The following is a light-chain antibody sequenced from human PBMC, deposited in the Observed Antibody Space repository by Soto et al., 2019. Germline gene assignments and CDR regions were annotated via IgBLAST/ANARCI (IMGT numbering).Light chain of an antibody. CDR3: QVWDNSSDRNSV. CDR2: DDS. J-gene: IGLJ1*01. CDR1: NIGSKS. V-gene: IGLV3-21*02. Sequence: SYELTQPPSVSVAPGQTARITCGGNNIGSKSVHWYQQKPGQAPVLVVYDDSDRPSGIPERFSGSNSGNTATLTISRVEAGDEADYYCQVWDNSSDRNSVFATGPKVTVL.